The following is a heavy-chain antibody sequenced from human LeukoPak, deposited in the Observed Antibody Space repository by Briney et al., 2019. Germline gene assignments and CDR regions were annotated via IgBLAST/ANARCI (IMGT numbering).Heavy chain of an antibody. D-gene: IGHD5-12*01. J-gene: IGHJ4*02. CDR2: ISGSGGST. CDR1: GFTFSSYA. CDR3: AKRDVQYGYDHYYFDY. V-gene: IGHV3-23*01. Sequence: PGGSLRLSCAASGFTFSSYAMSWVRQAPGKGLEWVSAISGSGGSTYYADSVKGRFTISRDNSKNTLYLQMNSLRAEDTAVYYCAKRDVQYGYDHYYFDYWGQGTLVTVSS.